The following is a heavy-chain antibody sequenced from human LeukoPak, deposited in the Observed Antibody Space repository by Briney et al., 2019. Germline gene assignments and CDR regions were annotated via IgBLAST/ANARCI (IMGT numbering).Heavy chain of an antibody. J-gene: IGHJ6*02. D-gene: IGHD3-10*01. V-gene: IGHV3-20*04. CDR1: GFTFDDYG. CDR3: ARVMPASLWFGESHGMDV. CDR2: INWNGGST. Sequence: PGGSLRLSCAASGFTFDDYGMSWVRQAPGKGLEWVSGINWNGGSTGYADSVKGRFTISRDNAKNSLYLQMNSLRAEDTALYYCARVMPASLWFGESHGMDVWGQGTTVTVSS.